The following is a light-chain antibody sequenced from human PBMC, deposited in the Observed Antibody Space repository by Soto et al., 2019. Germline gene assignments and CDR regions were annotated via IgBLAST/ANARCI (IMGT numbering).Light chain of an antibody. J-gene: IGKJ5*01. CDR2: DAS. CDR3: QQRSSWPIT. CDR1: QSITGN. Sequence: EIVMTQSPGTLSVSPGERATLSCRASQSITGNLTWYQQKPGQAPRLLIYDASNRATGIPARFSGSGSGTDFTLTISRLEPEDFAVYYCQQRSSWPITFGQGTRLEIK. V-gene: IGKV3-11*01.